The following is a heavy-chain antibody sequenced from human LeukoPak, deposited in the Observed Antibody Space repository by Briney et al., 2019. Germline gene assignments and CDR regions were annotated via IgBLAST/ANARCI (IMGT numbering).Heavy chain of an antibody. CDR2: IYHSGST. V-gene: IGHV4-4*02. D-gene: IGHD4/OR15-4a*01. Sequence: PSETLSLTCAVSSDPIRSNNWWSWVRQPPGKGLEWIGEIYHSGSTNYNPSLKSRVTISADTSKNQLSLKLSSVTAADTAVYYCVRVPFAFYGMEVWGKGTTVSVSS. J-gene: IGHJ6*04. CDR1: SDPIRSNNW. CDR3: VRVPFAFYGMEV.